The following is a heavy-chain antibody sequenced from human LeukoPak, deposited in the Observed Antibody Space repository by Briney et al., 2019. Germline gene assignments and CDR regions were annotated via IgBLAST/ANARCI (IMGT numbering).Heavy chain of an antibody. V-gene: IGHV4-61*01. CDR2: VYYSGST. J-gene: IGHJ4*02. D-gene: IGHD5-12*01. CDR3: AREYSGFDY. CDR1: GDPISSYSDY. Sequence: SETLSLTCTVSGDPISSYSDYTNYKWTWIRQPPGKGLEWIGYVYYSGSTNYNPSLKSRATISVDTSKNQFSLKLTSVTAADTAVYYCAREYSGFDYWGQGTLVTVSS.